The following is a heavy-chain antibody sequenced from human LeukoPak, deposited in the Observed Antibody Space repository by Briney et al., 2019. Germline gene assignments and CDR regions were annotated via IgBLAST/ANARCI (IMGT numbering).Heavy chain of an antibody. J-gene: IGHJ4*02. Sequence: AGGSLRLSCAASGFTFSSYEMNWVRQAPGKGLEWVSYISSSGSTIYYADSVKGRFTISRDNAKNSLYLQMNSLRAEDTAVYYCAKAWGDIVVVPAETHFDYWGQGTLVTVSS. CDR1: GFTFSSYE. CDR3: AKAWGDIVVVPAETHFDY. V-gene: IGHV3-48*03. CDR2: ISSSGSTI. D-gene: IGHD2-2*01.